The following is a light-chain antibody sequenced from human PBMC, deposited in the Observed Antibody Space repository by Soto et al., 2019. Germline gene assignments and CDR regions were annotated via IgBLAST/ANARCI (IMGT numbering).Light chain of an antibody. CDR1: QSINSN. Sequence: DIQMTQSPSSLSASVGDRVTITCRASQSINSNLNWYQQKPGKAPNVLIYAASSLQSGVPSRFSGSGSGTDFTLTISSLQPEDSATYYCQQSYSTPWTFGQGIKVDIK. CDR3: QQSYSTPWT. J-gene: IGKJ1*01. V-gene: IGKV1-39*01. CDR2: AAS.